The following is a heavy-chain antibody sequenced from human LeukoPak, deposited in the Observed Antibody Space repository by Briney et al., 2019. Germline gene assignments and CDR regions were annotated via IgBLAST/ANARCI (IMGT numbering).Heavy chain of an antibody. J-gene: IGHJ5*02. V-gene: IGHV4-39*01. CDR3: ARRGIWDLQIGNWFDP. CDR1: GDSITTNSYW. CDR2: IYSSGNS. Sequence: SETLCLTCSISGDSITTNSYWWGWIRQSPGKGLEWIGSIYSSGNSYYNPSLKTRATISPDTSKNQYSLRLTSVTAADTAIYYCARRGIWDLQIGNWFDPWGQALLAIVSS. D-gene: IGHD3-16*01.